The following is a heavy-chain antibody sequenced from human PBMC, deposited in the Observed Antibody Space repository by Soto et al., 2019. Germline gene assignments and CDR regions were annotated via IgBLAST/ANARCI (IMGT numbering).Heavy chain of an antibody. D-gene: IGHD3-10*01. J-gene: IGHJ6*02. CDR1: GGTFSSYA. V-gene: IGHV1-69*06. CDR2: IIPIFGTA. CDR3: ARNMVRGVMAYYGMDV. Sequence: WASVKVSCKASGGTFSSYAISWVRQAPGQGLEWMGGIIPIFGTANYAQKFQGRVTITADKSTSTAYMELSSLRSEDTAVYYCARNMVRGVMAYYGMDVWGQGTTVTVSS.